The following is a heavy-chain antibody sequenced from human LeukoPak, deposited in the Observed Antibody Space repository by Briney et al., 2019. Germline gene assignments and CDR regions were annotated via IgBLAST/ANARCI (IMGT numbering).Heavy chain of an antibody. CDR3: ARGVWAPFDS. V-gene: IGHV3-7*01. D-gene: IGHD7-27*01. CDR1: GFSLSNDW. CDR2: IKQDGSEK. Sequence: GGSLRLSCAASGFSLSNDWMNWVRQAPGKGLEWVANIKQDGSEKNYVDSVKGRFSTSRDNAKNSLILQMNSLRDEDTAVYYCARGVWAPFDSWGQGTLVSVSS. J-gene: IGHJ4*02.